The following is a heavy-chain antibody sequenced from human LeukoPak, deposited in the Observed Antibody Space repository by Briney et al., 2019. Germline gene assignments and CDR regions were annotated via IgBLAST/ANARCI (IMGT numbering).Heavy chain of an antibody. CDR3: AKGMGTGSVLARPLHY. V-gene: IGHV3-30*18. Sequence: PGGSLRLSCAASGFPFSTYDMHWVRHAPDKGLEWVAVISSDGYRTDYTDSVRGRFTISRDNFKRTVDLQMISVTAEDSAMYFCAKGMGTGSVLARPLHYWGQGTLVTVSS. CDR1: GFPFSTYD. CDR2: ISSDGYRT. J-gene: IGHJ4*02. D-gene: IGHD3-10*01.